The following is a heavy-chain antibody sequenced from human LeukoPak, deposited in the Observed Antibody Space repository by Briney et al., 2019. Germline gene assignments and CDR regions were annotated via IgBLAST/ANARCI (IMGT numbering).Heavy chain of an antibody. D-gene: IGHD3-3*01. CDR1: GFTFSSYG. Sequence: PGGSLRLSCAASGFTFSSYGMSWVRQAPGKGLEWVSTISGSGVNRDYADSVKGRFIISRDNSKNTLYLQMHSLRAEDTAVYYCASHDRVVITFDIWGQGTMVTVSS. J-gene: IGHJ3*02. CDR2: ISGSGVNR. CDR3: ASHDRVVITFDI. V-gene: IGHV3-23*01.